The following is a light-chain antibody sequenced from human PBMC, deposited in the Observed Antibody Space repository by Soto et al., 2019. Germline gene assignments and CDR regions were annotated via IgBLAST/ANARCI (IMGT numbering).Light chain of an antibody. V-gene: IGKV3-20*01. Sequence: EVVMTQSPATVSVSPGERATLSCRASQSVSSNLAWYRQKPGQAPRLLMYGASTRATSISDRFSGSGSGTDFTLTISRLEPEDFAVYYCQQYGSSGTFGQGTKVDIK. J-gene: IGKJ1*01. CDR2: GAS. CDR1: QSVSSN. CDR3: QQYGSSGT.